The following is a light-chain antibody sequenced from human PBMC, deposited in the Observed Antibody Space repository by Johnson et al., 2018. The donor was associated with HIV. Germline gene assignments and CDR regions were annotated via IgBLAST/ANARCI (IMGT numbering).Light chain of an antibody. CDR3: GTWDSSLSAGHNYV. CDR2: ESN. Sequence: QSVLTQPPSVSAAPGQRVTISCSGSSFNIGINFVSWYQQVPGTAPKLLICESNKRPSGIPNRFSGSKSGTSATLGITGLQTGDEADYYCGTWDSSLSAGHNYVFGTGTKVTVL. J-gene: IGLJ1*01. V-gene: IGLV1-51*02. CDR1: SFNIGINF.